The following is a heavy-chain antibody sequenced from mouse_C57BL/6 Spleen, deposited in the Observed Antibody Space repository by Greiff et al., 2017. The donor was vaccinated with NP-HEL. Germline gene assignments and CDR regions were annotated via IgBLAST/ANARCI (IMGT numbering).Heavy chain of an antibody. D-gene: IGHD2-10*02. Sequence: EVQGVESGEGLVKPGGSLKLSCAASGFTFSSYAMSWVRQTPEKRLEWVAYISSGGDYIYYADTVKGRFTISRDNARNTLYLQMSSLKSEDTAMYYCTRVAGYGNYLYYYAMDYWGQGTSVTVSS. J-gene: IGHJ4*01. CDR1: GFTFSSYA. CDR3: TRVAGYGNYLYYYAMDY. CDR2: ISSGGDYI. V-gene: IGHV5-9-1*02.